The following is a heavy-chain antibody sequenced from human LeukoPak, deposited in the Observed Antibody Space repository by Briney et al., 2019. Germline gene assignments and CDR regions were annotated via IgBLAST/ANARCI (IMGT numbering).Heavy chain of an antibody. CDR3: ARDLSGYYDSSGYYPDHLFDY. J-gene: IGHJ4*02. Sequence: GGSLRLSCAASGFTFSNYWMSWVRQAPGKGLEWVANIKQDGSEKYYVDSVKGRFAIPRDNAQNSLYLQMNSLRAEDTAVYYCARDLSGYYDSSGYYPDHLFDYWGQGTLVTVSS. CDR2: IKQDGSEK. CDR1: GFTFSNYW. V-gene: IGHV3-7*01. D-gene: IGHD3-22*01.